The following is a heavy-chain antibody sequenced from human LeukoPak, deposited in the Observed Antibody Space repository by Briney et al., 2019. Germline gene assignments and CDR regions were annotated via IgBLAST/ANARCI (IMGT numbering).Heavy chain of an antibody. J-gene: IGHJ6*02. CDR1: GDSISNNNC. CDR2: ICPRGGI. D-gene: IGHD2-8*01. CDR3: ARNGGFDQDV. V-gene: IGHV4-4*02. Sequence: SGTLSLTCAVFGDSISNNNCYSWVRRSPGKGLEWIGEICPRGGINNPSLRSRVMITGDRPKNQFSLYIHSVTAADSAIYYCARNGGFDQDVWGQGTTVTVSS.